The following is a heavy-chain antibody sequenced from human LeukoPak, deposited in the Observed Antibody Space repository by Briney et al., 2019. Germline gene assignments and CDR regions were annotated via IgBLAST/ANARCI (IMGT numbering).Heavy chain of an antibody. D-gene: IGHD1-26*01. CDR1: GGSISSTNFQ. V-gene: IGHV4-39*07. CDR2: IFCSGST. J-gene: IGHJ4*02. CDR3: ARYASGSYYRGIDY. Sequence: SETLSLTCTVSGGSISSTNFQWGWIRQPPGKGLEWIGSIFCSGSTYYNNPSLKSRLTISVDTSKNQFSLKLSSVTAADTAVYYCARYASGSYYRGIDYWGQGTLVTVSS.